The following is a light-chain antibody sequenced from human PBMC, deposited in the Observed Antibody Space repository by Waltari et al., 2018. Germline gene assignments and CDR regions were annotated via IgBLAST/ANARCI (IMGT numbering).Light chain of an antibody. CDR1: SSNIGTGYD. V-gene: IGLV1-40*01. Sequence: QSVLTQPPSVSGAPGQRVTISRTGSSSNIGTGYDVHWYQPLPGTAPKLLIYGNSNRPSGVPDRFSGSKSGTSASLAITGLQAEDEADYYCQSYDSSLSAWVFGGGTKLTVL. CDR2: GNS. CDR3: QSYDSSLSAWV. J-gene: IGLJ3*02.